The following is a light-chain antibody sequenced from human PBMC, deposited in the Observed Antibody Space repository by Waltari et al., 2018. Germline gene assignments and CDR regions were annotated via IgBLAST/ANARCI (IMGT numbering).Light chain of an antibody. CDR2: AAS. J-gene: IGKJ1*01. Sequence: EIVLTQYPVTLSLSPGESATLSCRASQTVSRALAWYQQKPDQAPRLLIYAASSRATGIPDRFSGGGSGTDFSLTISRLEPEDFAVYYCQHYVTLPATFGQGTKVAF. V-gene: IGKV3-20*01. CDR3: QHYVTLPAT. CDR1: QTVSRA.